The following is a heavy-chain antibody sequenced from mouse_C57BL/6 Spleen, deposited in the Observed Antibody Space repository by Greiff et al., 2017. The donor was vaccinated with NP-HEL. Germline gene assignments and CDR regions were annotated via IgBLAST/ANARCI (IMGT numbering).Heavy chain of an antibody. J-gene: IGHJ3*01. V-gene: IGHV1-12*01. D-gene: IGHD2-5*01. CDR2: LSPCTGDP. Sequence: QVQLQQSGAALLRPGASVPLSFKSSVSPFPSSTLPWLTHTPRPCLAWLFSLSPCTGDPSSNQKFKGKATLTVDKSSSTAYMQLSSLTSEDSAVYFCASWDSNYVGFAYWGQGTLVTVSA. CDR1: VSPFPSST. CDR3: ASWDSNYVGFAY.